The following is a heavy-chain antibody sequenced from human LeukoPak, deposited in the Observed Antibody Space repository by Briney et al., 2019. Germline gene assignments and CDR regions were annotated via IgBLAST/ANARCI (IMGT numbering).Heavy chain of an antibody. J-gene: IGHJ3*02. CDR1: GFTFSDYY. D-gene: IGHD6-6*01. Sequence: GGSLRLSCAASGFTFSDYYMSWIRQAPGKGLEWVSYISSSGSTIYYADSVKGRFTISRDNAKNSLYLQMNSLRAEDTAVYYCAGQYSSSLRSGAFDIWGQGTMVTVSS. CDR2: ISSSGSTI. V-gene: IGHV3-11*01. CDR3: AGQYSSSLRSGAFDI.